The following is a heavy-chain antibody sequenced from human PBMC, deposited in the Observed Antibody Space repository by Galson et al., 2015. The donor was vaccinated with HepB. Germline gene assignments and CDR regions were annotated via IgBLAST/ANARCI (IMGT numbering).Heavy chain of an antibody. Sequence: SLRLSCAASGSTFSSYGMHWVRQAPGKGLEWVAVISYDGSNKYYADSVKGRFTISRDNSRNTLYLQMNSLRAEDTAVYYCAKNWGAMAYFDYWGQGTLVTVSS. V-gene: IGHV3-30*18. J-gene: IGHJ4*02. CDR3: AKNWGAMAYFDY. CDR1: GSTFSSYG. D-gene: IGHD3-16*01. CDR2: ISYDGSNK.